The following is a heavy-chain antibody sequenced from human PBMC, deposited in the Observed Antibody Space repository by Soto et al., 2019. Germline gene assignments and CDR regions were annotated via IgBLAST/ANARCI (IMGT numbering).Heavy chain of an antibody. D-gene: IGHD2-15*01. J-gene: IGHJ3*02. V-gene: IGHV4-34*01. CDR3: ARDSGGGGAFDI. CDR2: INHSGST. CDR1: GGSFSGYY. Sequence: SETLSLTCAVYGGSFSGYYWSWIRQPPGKGLEWIGEINHSGSTNYNPFLKSRFTISVDTSKNQFSLKLSSVTAADTAVYYCARDSGGGGAFDIWGQGTMVTVSS.